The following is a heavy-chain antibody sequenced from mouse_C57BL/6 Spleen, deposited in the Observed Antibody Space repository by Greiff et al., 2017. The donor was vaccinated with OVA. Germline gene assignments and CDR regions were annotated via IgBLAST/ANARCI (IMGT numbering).Heavy chain of an antibody. J-gene: IGHJ4*01. Sequence: QVQLQQPGAELVMPGASVKLSCKASGYTFTSYWMHWVKQRPGQGLEWIGEIDPSDSYTNYNQKFKGKSTLTVDKSSSTAYMQLSSLTSEDSAVYYCARYSNYDAMDYWGQGTSVPVSS. CDR3: ARYSNYDAMDY. CDR2: IDPSDSYT. V-gene: IGHV1-69*01. CDR1: GYTFTSYW. D-gene: IGHD2-5*01.